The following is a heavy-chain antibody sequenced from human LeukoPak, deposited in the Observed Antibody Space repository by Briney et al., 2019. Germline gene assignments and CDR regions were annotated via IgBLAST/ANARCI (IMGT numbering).Heavy chain of an antibody. Sequence: ESGPTLVNPTQTLTLTCTFSGFSLSTSGVGVGWIRQPPGKALEWLALIYWDDDKRYSPSLKSRLTITKDTSKNQVVLTMTNMDPVDTATYYCAHSRGVAAAGTLAWYFDLWGRGTLVTVSS. D-gene: IGHD6-13*01. CDR1: GFSLSTSGVG. V-gene: IGHV2-5*02. CDR2: IYWDDDK. CDR3: AHSRGVAAAGTLAWYFDL. J-gene: IGHJ2*01.